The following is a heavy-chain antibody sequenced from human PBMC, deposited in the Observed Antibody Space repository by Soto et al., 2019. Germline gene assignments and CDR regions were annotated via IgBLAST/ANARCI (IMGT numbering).Heavy chain of an antibody. J-gene: IGHJ4*02. V-gene: IGHV3-33*01. D-gene: IGHD6-13*01. CDR2: IWYDGSNK. CDR3: ARQASWYSTPGFDY. Sequence: GGSLRLSCAASGFTFSSYGMHWVRQAPGKGLEWVAVIWYDGSNKYYTDSVKGRFTISRDNSKNTLYLQMNSLRAEDTAVYYCARQASWYSTPGFDYWGQGTLVTVSS. CDR1: GFTFSSYG.